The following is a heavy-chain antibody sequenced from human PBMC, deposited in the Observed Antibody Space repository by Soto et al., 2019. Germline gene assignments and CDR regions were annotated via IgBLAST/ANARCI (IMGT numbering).Heavy chain of an antibody. J-gene: IGHJ3*02. CDR1: GYTFTGYY. CDR2: INPNSGGT. D-gene: IGHD6-6*01. V-gene: IGHV1-2*02. CDR3: ARSFLAYSSSSGALDI. Sequence: GASVKVSCKASGYTFTGYYMHWVRQAPGQGLEWMGWINPNSGGTNYAQKFQGRVTMTRDTSISTAYMELSRLRSDDTAVYYCARSFLAYSSSSGALDIWGQGTMVTVSS.